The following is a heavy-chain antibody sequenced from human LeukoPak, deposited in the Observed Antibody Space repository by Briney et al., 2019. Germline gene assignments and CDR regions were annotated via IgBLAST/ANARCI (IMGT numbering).Heavy chain of an antibody. CDR3: ARDWNGSGTAFDH. CDR2: IKVDGTEK. V-gene: IGHV3-7*05. Sequence: GGSLRLSCAASGFSFSAYWMSWVRQAPGKGLEWVANIKVDGTEKYYEDSVKGRFTISRDNAKNSLSLQMSGLRAEDTAVYYCARDWNGSGTAFDHWGQGTLVTVSS. J-gene: IGHJ4*02. D-gene: IGHD1-1*01. CDR1: GFSFSAYW.